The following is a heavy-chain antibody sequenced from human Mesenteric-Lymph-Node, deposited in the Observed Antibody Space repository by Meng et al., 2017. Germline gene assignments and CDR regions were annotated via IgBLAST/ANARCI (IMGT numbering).Heavy chain of an antibody. J-gene: IGHJ6*02. V-gene: IGHV3-23*01. CDR3: ARDPGTYYYDGSGYYFDYYYGMDV. CDR2: ISGRGGIT. D-gene: IGHD3-22*01. Sequence: GESLKISCAASGFTFSRYAMSWVRQAPGKGLEWVSVISGRGGITHYADSVKGRFTISRDDSKNTLDLQMNSLRFEDTAIYYCARDPGTYYYDGSGYYFDYYYGMDVWGQGTTVTVSS. CDR1: GFTFSRYA.